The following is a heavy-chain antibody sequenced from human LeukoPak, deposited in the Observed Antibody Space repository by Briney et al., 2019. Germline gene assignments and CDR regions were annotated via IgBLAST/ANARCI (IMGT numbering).Heavy chain of an antibody. CDR1: GFTFSDYY. J-gene: IGHJ6*02. V-gene: IGHV3-11*01. D-gene: IGHD2-8*01. CDR3: ARVQYCTNGVCRAGYYYGMDV. CDR2: ISSSGSTI. Sequence: GGSLRLSCAASGFTFSDYYMSWLRQAPGKGLEWVSHISSSGSTIYYADSVKGRFTISRDNAKNSLYLQMNSLRAEDTAVYYCARVQYCTNGVCRAGYYYGMDVWGQGTTVTVSS.